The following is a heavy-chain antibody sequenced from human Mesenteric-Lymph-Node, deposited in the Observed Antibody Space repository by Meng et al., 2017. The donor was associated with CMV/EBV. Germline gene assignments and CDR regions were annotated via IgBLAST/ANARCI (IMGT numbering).Heavy chain of an antibody. CDR2: IIPIFGTA. Sequence: VSCPASGGTFSSYAISWVRQAPGQGLEWMGGIIPIFGTANYAQKFQGRVTITADESTSTAYMELSSLRSEDTAVYYCAAMVRGVPDYWGQGTLVTVSS. V-gene: IGHV1-69*01. J-gene: IGHJ4*02. D-gene: IGHD3-10*01. CDR3: AAMVRGVPDY. CDR1: GGTFSSYA.